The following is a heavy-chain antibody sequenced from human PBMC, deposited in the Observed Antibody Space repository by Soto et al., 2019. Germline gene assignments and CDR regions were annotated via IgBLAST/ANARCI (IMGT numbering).Heavy chain of an antibody. CDR1: GYSFTSHW. CDR3: ATWRGSSWFDY. Sequence: GESLKLFRKGSGYSFTSHWISWVRQMPGKGLEWMGRIDPSDSYTDYSTSFQGHVTISADKSISTAYLQWSSLKASDSAMYYCATWRGSSWFDYWGQGTQVTVSS. J-gene: IGHJ4*02. CDR2: IDPSDSYT. D-gene: IGHD6-13*01. V-gene: IGHV5-10-1*01.